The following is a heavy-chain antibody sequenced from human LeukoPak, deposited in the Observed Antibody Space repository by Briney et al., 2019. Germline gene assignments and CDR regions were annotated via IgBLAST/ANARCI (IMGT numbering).Heavy chain of an antibody. J-gene: IGHJ4*02. D-gene: IGHD1-26*01. CDR2: INPNNGGT. CDR3: ARGSSVTYYHY. V-gene: IGHV1-2*02. Sequence: ASVKVSCKASGYTFTDYYMHWVRQAPGQGLEWMGWINPNNGGTNYAQKFQGRVTMTRDTSISTAYMELSSLRSDDTAVYYCARGSSVTYYHYWGQGTLVTVSS. CDR1: GYTFTDYY.